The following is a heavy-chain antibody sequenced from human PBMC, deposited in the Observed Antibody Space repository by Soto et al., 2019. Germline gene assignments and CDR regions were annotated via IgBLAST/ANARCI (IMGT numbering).Heavy chain of an antibody. Sequence: QVQLVQSGAEVKKPGSSVKVSCKASGGTFSSYAISWVRQAPGQGLEWMGGIIPIFGTANYAQKFQGRVTITADESTSTAYMELSSLRSEDTAVYYCARVGRKYCGGDCYSGAFDYWGQGTLVTVSS. CDR3: ARVGRKYCGGDCYSGAFDY. J-gene: IGHJ4*02. D-gene: IGHD2-21*02. V-gene: IGHV1-69*01. CDR1: GGTFSSYA. CDR2: IIPIFGTA.